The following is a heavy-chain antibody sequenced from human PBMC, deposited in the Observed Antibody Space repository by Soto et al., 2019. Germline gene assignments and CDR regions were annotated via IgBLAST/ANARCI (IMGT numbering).Heavy chain of an antibody. CDR3: AXARPDPYGSGSSRWFDP. CDR2: IYYSGST. CDR1: GGSISSGGYY. Sequence: SETLSLTCTVSGGSISSGGYYWSWIRQHPGKGLEWIGYIYYSGSTYYNPSLKSRVTISVDTSKNQFSLKLSSVTAADTAVYYCAXARPDPYGSGSSRWFDPWGQGTLVTVSS. D-gene: IGHD3-10*01. J-gene: IGHJ5*02. V-gene: IGHV4-31*03.